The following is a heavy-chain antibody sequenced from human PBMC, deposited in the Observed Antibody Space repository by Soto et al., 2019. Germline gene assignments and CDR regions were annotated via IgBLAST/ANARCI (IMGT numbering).Heavy chain of an antibody. V-gene: IGHV1-69*12. J-gene: IGHJ6*02. CDR3: ASRGITGTKYYYYYYGIDV. Sequence: QVQLVQSGAEVKKPGSSVKVSCKASGGTFSSYAISWVRQAPGQGLEWMGGIIPIFGTANYAQKFQGRVTITADESTSTAYMELSSLRSEDTAVYYCASRGITGTKYYYYYYGIDVWGQGTTLTVSS. CDR2: IIPIFGTA. CDR1: GGTFSSYA. D-gene: IGHD1-20*01.